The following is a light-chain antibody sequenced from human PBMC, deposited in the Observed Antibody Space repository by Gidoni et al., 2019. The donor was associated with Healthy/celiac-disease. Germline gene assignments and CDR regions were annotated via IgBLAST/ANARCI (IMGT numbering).Light chain of an antibody. CDR1: QSISSH. CDR3: QQSYSNPWT. J-gene: IGKJ1*01. V-gene: IGKV1-39*01. Sequence: IQMIHPPSSLSASVGDRVTITCRASQSISSHLNWYQQKPGKAPKLLIYDASSLESGVPSRFSGSGSGTDFTLTISSLQPEDFATYYCQQSYSNPWTFGRGTKVEIK. CDR2: DAS.